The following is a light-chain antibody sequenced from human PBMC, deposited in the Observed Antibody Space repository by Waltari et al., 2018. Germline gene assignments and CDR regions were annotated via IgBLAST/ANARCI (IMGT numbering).Light chain of an antibody. CDR2: DAS. J-gene: IGKJ4*01. CDR3: QQYGSLALT. CDR1: QSVSSSY. V-gene: IGKV3D-20*01. Sequence: DIVLTQSPATLSLSPGERATLSCGASQSVSSSYLAWYQQKPGLAPRLLIYDASSRATGITDRFSGSGSGTDFTLTISRLEPEDFAVYYCQQYGSLALTFGGGTKVEIK.